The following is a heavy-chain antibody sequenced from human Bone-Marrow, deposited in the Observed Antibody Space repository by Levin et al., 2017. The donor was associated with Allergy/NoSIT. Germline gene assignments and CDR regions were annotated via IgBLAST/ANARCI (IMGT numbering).Heavy chain of an antibody. CDR2: IKSTTDGGTT. Sequence: PGGSLRLSCAASGFTFSDAWMNWVRQAPGKGLEWVGRIKSTTDGGTTEYAAPVKGRFTISRDDSENTLYLQMNSLKSDDTAVYYCTTDGEAVAVPMEFDYWGQGTLVTVSS. CDR3: TTDGEAVAVPMEFDY. J-gene: IGHJ4*02. CDR1: GFTFSDAW. D-gene: IGHD6-19*01. V-gene: IGHV3-15*01.